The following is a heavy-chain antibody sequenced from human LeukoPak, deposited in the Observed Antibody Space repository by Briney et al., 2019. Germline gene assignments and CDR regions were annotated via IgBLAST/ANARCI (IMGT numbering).Heavy chain of an antibody. V-gene: IGHV3-43*01. Sequence: PGGSLRLSCAASGFTFDDYTMHWVRQAPGKGLEWLSLISWDGGSTYYADSVKGRFTISSDNSKNSLYLQMNSLRTEDTALYYCAKAEPPGAFDIWGQGTMVTVSS. CDR2: ISWDGGST. CDR1: GFTFDDYT. J-gene: IGHJ3*02. CDR3: AKAEPPGAFDI. D-gene: IGHD1-14*01.